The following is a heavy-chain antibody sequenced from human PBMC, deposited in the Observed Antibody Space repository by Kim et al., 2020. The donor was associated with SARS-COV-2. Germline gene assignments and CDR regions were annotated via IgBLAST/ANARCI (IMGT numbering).Heavy chain of an antibody. CDR2: ISYDGSNK. J-gene: IGHJ4*02. CDR1: GFTFSSYA. CDR3: ARGYDSSGYYFGY. D-gene: IGHD3-22*01. V-gene: IGHV3-30*04. Sequence: GGSLRLSCAASGFTFSSYAMHWVRQAPGKGLEWVAVISYDGSNKYYVDSVKGRFTISRDNSKNTLYLQMNSLRAEDTAVYYCARGYDSSGYYFGYWGQGTLVTVSS.